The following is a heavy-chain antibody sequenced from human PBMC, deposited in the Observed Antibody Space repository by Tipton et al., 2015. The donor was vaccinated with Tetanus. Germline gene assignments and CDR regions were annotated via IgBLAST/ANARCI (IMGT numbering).Heavy chain of an antibody. V-gene: IGHV5-51*01. Sequence: VQLVQSGAEMRKSGESLKISCKTSGYFFDTHWIAWVRQMPGKGLEWMGILYPGDSDTRYSPSFQGQLTMSVDRPTATAYVQLSSLKTSDTAIYYCARHFGEMLYAPFRFDPWGQGTLVTVSS. D-gene: IGHD3-3*01. CDR3: ARHFGEMLYAPFRFDP. CDR1: GYFFDTHW. J-gene: IGHJ5*02. CDR2: LYPGDSDT.